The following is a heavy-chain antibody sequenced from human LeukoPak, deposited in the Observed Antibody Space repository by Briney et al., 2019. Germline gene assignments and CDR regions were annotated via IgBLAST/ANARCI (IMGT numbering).Heavy chain of an antibody. D-gene: IGHD3-10*01. CDR2: IKQDGSEK. V-gene: IGHV3-7*01. J-gene: IGHJ6*02. CDR1: GFTFSSYW. Sequence: GGSLRLSCAASGFTFSSYWMSWVRQAPGKGLEWVANIKQDGSEKYYVDSVKGRFTISRDNAKNSLYLQMNSLRDEDTAVYYCARDITMVRGITGYYYGMDVWGQGTTVTVSS. CDR3: ARDITMVRGITGYYYGMDV.